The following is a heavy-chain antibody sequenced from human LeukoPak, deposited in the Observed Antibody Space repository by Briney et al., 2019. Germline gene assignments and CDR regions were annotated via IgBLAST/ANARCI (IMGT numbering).Heavy chain of an antibody. CDR3: AKGLFTGYDFWSGYYRNWFDP. CDR2: ISGSGGST. Sequence: GGSLRLSCAASGFTFSSYAMSWVRQAPGKGLEWVSAISGSGGSTYYADSVKGRFTISRDNSKNTLYLQMNSLRAEDTAVYYCAKGLFTGYDFWSGYYRNWFDPWGQGTLVTVSS. D-gene: IGHD3-3*01. V-gene: IGHV3-23*01. CDR1: GFTFSSYA. J-gene: IGHJ5*02.